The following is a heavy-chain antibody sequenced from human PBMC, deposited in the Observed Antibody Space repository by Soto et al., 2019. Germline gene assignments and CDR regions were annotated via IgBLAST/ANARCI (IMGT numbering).Heavy chain of an antibody. V-gene: IGHV4-59*08. CDR3: ARRIAAAGVNWFDP. CDR2: IYYSGST. Sequence: QVQLQESGPGLVKPSETLSLTCTVSGGSISSYYWSWIRQPPGKGQEWIGYIYYSGSTNYNPSLKSRVTISVDTSKNQFSLKLSSVTAADTAVYYCARRIAAAGVNWFDPWGQGTLVTVSS. D-gene: IGHD6-13*01. J-gene: IGHJ5*02. CDR1: GGSISSYY.